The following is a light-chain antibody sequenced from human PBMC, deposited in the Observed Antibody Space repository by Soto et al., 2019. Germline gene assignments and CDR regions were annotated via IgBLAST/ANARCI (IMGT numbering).Light chain of an antibody. V-gene: IGKV3-11*01. J-gene: IGKJ4*01. CDR3: QQRSNFFT. CDR1: QSVSSY. CDR2: DAS. Sequence: EIVLTQSPATLSLSPGERATLSCRASQSVSSYLAWYQQKPGQAPRLLIYDASNRATGIPARFSGSGSGTDFTLTISSLEPEDFAVYYCQQRSNFFTFGGGTKVEIK.